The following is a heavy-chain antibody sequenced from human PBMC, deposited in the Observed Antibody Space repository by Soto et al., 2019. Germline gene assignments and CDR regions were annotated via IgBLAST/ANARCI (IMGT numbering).Heavy chain of an antibody. CDR3: ARDRATGIAVAGTEAFDI. J-gene: IGHJ3*02. CDR2: INPSGGST. V-gene: IGHV1-46*03. Sequence: GASVKVSCKASGGTFSSYTISWARQAPGQGLEWMGIINPSGGSTSYAQKFQGRVTMTRDTSTSTVYMELSSLRSEDTAVYYCARDRATGIAVAGTEAFDIWGQGTMVTVSS. D-gene: IGHD6-19*01. CDR1: GGTFSSYT.